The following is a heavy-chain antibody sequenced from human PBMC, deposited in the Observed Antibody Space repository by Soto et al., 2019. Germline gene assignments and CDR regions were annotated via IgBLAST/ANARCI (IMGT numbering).Heavy chain of an antibody. CDR1: GGSISSSSYY. Sequence: QLQLQESGPGLVKPSETLSLTCTVSGGSISSSSYYWGWIRQPPGKGLEWIGSIYYSGSTYYNPSLKSRVTISVDTSKNQCSLKLSSVTAADTAVYYCARRISRYDFWSGLHKGELSLGDYWGQGTLVTVSS. CDR3: ARRISRYDFWSGLHKGELSLGDY. V-gene: IGHV4-39*01. J-gene: IGHJ4*02. D-gene: IGHD3-3*01. CDR2: IYYSGST.